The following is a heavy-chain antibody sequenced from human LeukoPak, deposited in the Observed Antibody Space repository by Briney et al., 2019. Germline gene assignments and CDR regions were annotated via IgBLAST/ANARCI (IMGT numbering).Heavy chain of an antibody. CDR3: ARGRSITLLRGVAMSDGFDI. CDR2: IDTSASYI. D-gene: IGHD3-10*01. Sequence: PGGSLRLSCAASGFTFSSYSMNWVRQAPGKGLEWVSFIDTSASYIDYGDSVKGRFTISRDNAKNSLYLQMNGLRAEDTAVYYCARGRSITLLRGVAMSDGFDIWGQGAMVTVSS. J-gene: IGHJ3*02. V-gene: IGHV3-21*01. CDR1: GFTFSSYS.